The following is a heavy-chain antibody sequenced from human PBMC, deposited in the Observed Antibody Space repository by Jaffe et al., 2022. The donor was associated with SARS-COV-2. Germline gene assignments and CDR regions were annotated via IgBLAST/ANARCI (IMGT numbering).Heavy chain of an antibody. CDR3: ARWVRGDYGMDV. CDR2: IYYSGAT. Sequence: QVRLQESGPGLVKPSQTLSLTCSVSGGSIISGDYYWSWIRQHPGKGPEWIGYIYYSGATFYNPSLQSRVVMSVDTSNNQFSLEVKSVSVADTAVYYCARWVRGDYGMDVWGQGTTVAVSS. V-gene: IGHV4-31*03. CDR1: GGSIISGDYY. J-gene: IGHJ6*02. D-gene: IGHD3-10*01.